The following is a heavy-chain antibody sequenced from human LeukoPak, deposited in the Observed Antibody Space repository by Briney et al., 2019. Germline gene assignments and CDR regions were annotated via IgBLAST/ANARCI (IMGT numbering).Heavy chain of an antibody. CDR2: INHSGST. J-gene: IGHJ4*02. Sequence: SETLSLTCAVYGGSFSGYYWSWIRQPPGKGLEWIGEINHSGSTNYNPSLKSRVTISVDTSKNQFSLKLSSVTAADTAVYYCARDNYYYGSGSSSWYWGQGTLVTVSS. D-gene: IGHD3-10*01. CDR3: ARDNYYYGSGSSSWY. CDR1: GGSFSGYY. V-gene: IGHV4-34*01.